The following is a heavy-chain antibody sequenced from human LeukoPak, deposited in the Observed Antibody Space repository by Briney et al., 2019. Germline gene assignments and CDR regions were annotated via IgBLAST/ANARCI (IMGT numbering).Heavy chain of an antibody. J-gene: IGHJ3*02. CDR2: INPGDSDT. D-gene: IGHD6-13*01. CDR1: GYSFTSSW. CDR3: ARLPGDSSWWDDAFDI. V-gene: IGHV5-51*01. Sequence: GESLKISCQASGYSFTSSWIGWARQMPGKGLEWMAIINPGDSDTRYSPSFQGQVTISADKSISTAYLQWSGLKASDTAMYYCARLPGDSSWWDDAFDIWGQGTMVTVSS.